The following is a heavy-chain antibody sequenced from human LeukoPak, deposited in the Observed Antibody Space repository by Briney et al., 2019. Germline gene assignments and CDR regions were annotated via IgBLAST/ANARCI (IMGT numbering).Heavy chain of an antibody. CDR3: TRDRGYDYFFDY. Sequence: GGSLRLSCAASGFTFSSYGMHWVRQAPGKGLEWVAVISYDGSNKYYADSVKGRFTISRDNSKNTLYLQMNSLRAEDTAVYYCTRDRGYDYFFDYWGQGTLVTVSS. D-gene: IGHD5-12*01. CDR2: ISYDGSNK. J-gene: IGHJ4*02. CDR1: GFTFSSYG. V-gene: IGHV3-30*03.